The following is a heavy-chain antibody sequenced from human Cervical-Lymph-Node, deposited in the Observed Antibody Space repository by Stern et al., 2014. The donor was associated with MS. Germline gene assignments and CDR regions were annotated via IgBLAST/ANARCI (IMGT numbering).Heavy chain of an antibody. CDR1: GYSFNIYW. V-gene: IGHV5-51*01. CDR3: ARRGMDV. Sequence: EVHLVESGAEVKKPGESLTISCKGFGYSFNIYWIAWVRQRPGKGLEWMGIIYPDDSDTGYRPSIQGQVTFSVDNSISTAYLQWSSLKPSDTATYFCARRGMDVWGQGTSVTVSS. J-gene: IGHJ6*02. CDR2: IYPDDSDT.